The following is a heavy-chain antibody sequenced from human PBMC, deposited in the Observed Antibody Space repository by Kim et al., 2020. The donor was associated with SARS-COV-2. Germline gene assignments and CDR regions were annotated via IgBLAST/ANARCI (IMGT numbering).Heavy chain of an antibody. Sequence: GGSLRLSCAASGFTFSSYWMTWLRQPPGKGLEWVANINQDGSEKNYVDSVKGRFTISRDYARNSLYLQMNNVRAEDSAVYYCARDVGSSGYDVFDFWGQGTPVTVSS. CDR1: GFTFSSYW. CDR3: ARDVGSSGYDVFDF. V-gene: IGHV3-7*01. J-gene: IGHJ4*02. D-gene: IGHD5-12*01. CDR2: INQDGSEK.